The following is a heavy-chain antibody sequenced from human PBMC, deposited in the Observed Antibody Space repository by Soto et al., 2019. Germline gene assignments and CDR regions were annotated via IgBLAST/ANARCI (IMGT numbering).Heavy chain of an antibody. Sequence: GGSLRLSCAASGFSFSTYAIHWVRQAPGKGLEWVGVISYDGSKKYYADSVKGRFTISRDNSENTLFLQMSSLRAEDTAVYYCVKDRDFWSGYSSSHWGQGTLVTVSS. CDR2: ISYDGSKK. J-gene: IGHJ4*02. CDR3: VKDRDFWSGYSSSH. CDR1: GFSFSTYA. V-gene: IGHV3-30-3*01. D-gene: IGHD3-3*01.